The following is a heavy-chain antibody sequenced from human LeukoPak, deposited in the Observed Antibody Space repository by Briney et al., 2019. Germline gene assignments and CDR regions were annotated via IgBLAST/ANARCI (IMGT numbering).Heavy chain of an antibody. J-gene: IGHJ6*03. Sequence: GRSLRLSCAASGFTFSSYAMHWVRQAPGKGLEWVAVISYDGSNKYYADSVKGRFTISRDNSKNTLYLQMNSLRAEDTAVYYCAREHLYYMDVWGKGTTVTVSS. CDR2: ISYDGSNK. V-gene: IGHV3-30*04. CDR1: GFTFSSYA. CDR3: AREHLYYMDV.